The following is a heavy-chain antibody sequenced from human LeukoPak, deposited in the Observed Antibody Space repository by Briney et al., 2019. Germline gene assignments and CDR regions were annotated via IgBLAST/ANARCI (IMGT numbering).Heavy chain of an antibody. CDR2: ISAYNGDT. CDR1: RYTFTNSG. CDR3: ARGTVSGGSPFDY. D-gene: IGHD6-19*01. Sequence: ASVKVPCKASRYTFTNSGISWVGQAPGQGLEWMGWISAYNGDTNYAQNLQGRVTMTTDTPTGTAHMELRSLRADDTAEYYCARGTVSGGSPFDYWGQGTLVTVSS. J-gene: IGHJ4*02. V-gene: IGHV1-18*01.